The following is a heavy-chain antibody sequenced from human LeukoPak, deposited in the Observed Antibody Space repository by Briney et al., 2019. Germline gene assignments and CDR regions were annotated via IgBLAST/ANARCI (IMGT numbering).Heavy chain of an antibody. D-gene: IGHD5-12*01. CDR3: ARAYSGYENYYYYYYMDV. CDR1: GFTFDDYG. J-gene: IGHJ6*03. V-gene: IGHV3-20*04. Sequence: GGSLRLSCAASGFTFDDYGMSWVRQAPRKGLEWVSGINWNGGNTGYADSVKGRFTISRDNAKNSLYLQMNSLRAEDTALYYCARAYSGYENYYYYYYMDVWGKGTTVTVSS. CDR2: INWNGGNT.